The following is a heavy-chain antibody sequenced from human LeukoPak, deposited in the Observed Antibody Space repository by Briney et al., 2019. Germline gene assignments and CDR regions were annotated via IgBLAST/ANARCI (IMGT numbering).Heavy chain of an antibody. CDR1: GFTFGLYS. Sequence: GGSLRLSCAASGFTFGLYSMTWVRQAPGKGLEWVSLIDSNSNFMNYADSVKGRSTISRDNAKKSLYLQMNSLRAEDTAVYYCAKNIVVVITSPFGYWGQGTLVTVSS. D-gene: IGHD3-22*01. CDR2: IDSNSNFM. J-gene: IGHJ4*02. CDR3: AKNIVVVITSPFGY. V-gene: IGHV3-21*04.